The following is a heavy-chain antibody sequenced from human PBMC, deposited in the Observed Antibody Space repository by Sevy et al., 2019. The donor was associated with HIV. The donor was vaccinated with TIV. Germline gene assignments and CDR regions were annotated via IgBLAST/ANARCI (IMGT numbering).Heavy chain of an antibody. D-gene: IGHD2-15*01. CDR1: GYTFNNYD. J-gene: IGHJ5*02. CDR3: VRLTEGYCRGGSCYGRAWFDP. CDR2: MNPNSGNT. V-gene: IGHV1-8*03. Sequence: ASVKVSCKASGYTFNNYDINWGRQATGKGLEWMGWMNPNSGNTGYAQKFQGRVTITMNTSISTAYMELSSLRSEDTAMFYCVRLTEGYCRGGSCYGRAWFDPWGQGTRVTVSS.